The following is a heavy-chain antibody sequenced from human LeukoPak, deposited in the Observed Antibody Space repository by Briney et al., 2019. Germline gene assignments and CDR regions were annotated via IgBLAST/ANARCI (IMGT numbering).Heavy chain of an antibody. Sequence: PGGSLRLSCAASGFTFSSYAMHWVRQAPGKGLEYVSAISSNGGSTCYANSVKRRFTISRDNSKNTLYLQMGSLRAEDMAVYYCARGNSGVFATVTTHLFDYWGQGTLVTVSS. CDR1: GFTFSSYA. V-gene: IGHV3-64*01. D-gene: IGHD4-17*01. CDR3: ARGNSGVFATVTTHLFDY. J-gene: IGHJ4*02. CDR2: ISSNGGST.